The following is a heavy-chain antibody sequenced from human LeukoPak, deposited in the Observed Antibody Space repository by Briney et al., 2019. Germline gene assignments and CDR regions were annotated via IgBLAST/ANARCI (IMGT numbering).Heavy chain of an antibody. Sequence: SETLSLTCTVSGASISSSSYYWGWIRQPPGKGLEWIGSIYYSGSTYYNPSLKSRVTISVDTSKNQFSLKLSSVTAADMAVCYCASTKAWLVPQDWGQGTLVTVSS. D-gene: IGHD6-19*01. J-gene: IGHJ4*02. CDR2: IYYSGST. V-gene: IGHV4-39*07. CDR3: ASTKAWLVPQD. CDR1: GASISSSSYY.